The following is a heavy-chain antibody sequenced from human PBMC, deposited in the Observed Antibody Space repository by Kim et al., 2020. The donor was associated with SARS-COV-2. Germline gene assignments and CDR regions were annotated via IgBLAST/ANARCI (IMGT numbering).Heavy chain of an antibody. CDR3: AQDSVAGTRRHDY. Sequence: GGSLRLSCAASGLTFSSYGMSWVRQVPGKGLEWVSAISGGGRTVYYADSVRGRFTISRDNSENTLYLQMNNLRAEDTAVYHGAQDSVAGTRRHDYWGPGT. J-gene: IGHJ4*02. CDR2: ISGGGRTV. D-gene: IGHD6-19*01. CDR1: GLTFSSYG. V-gene: IGHV3-23*01.